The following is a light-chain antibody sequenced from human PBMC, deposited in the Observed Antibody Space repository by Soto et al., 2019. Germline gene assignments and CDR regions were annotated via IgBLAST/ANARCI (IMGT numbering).Light chain of an antibody. J-gene: IGLJ2*01. V-gene: IGLV2-14*01. Sequence: QSALTQPASVSGSPGQSITISCTGTSSDVGGYNYVSWYQQHPGKAPKLMIYEVSNRPSGVSNRFSGSKSGNTASLTISGLQAEDEADYYCNSYTSSSTHAVVFGGGTKLTVL. CDR2: EVS. CDR1: SSDVGGYNY. CDR3: NSYTSSSTHAVV.